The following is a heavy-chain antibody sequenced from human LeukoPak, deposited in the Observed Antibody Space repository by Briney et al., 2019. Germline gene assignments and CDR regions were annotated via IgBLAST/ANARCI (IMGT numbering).Heavy chain of an antibody. CDR2: INPNSGGT. CDR1: GYTFTGYY. D-gene: IGHD1-26*01. J-gene: IGHJ4*02. V-gene: IGHV1-2*02. CDR3: AREGAWTTYYFDY. Sequence: ASVKVSCKASGYTFTGYYMHWVRQAPGQGLEWMGWINPNSGGTNYAQKFQGRVTMTRDTSISTAYMELSRLRSDDTAVYYCAREGAWTTYYFDYWGQGTLVTVSS.